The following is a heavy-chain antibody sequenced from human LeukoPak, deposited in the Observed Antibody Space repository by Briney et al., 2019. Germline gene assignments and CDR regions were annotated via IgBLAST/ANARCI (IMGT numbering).Heavy chain of an antibody. CDR2: IYSGGST. CDR3: AKGWYRDY. CDR1: GFTFSSYS. D-gene: IGHD6-13*01. Sequence: PGGSLRLSCAASGFTFSSYSMNWVRQAPGKGLEWVSVIYSGGSTYYADSVKGRFTISRDNSKNTLYLQMNSLRAEDTAVYYCAKGWYRDYWGQGTLVTVSS. V-gene: IGHV3-53*01. J-gene: IGHJ4*02.